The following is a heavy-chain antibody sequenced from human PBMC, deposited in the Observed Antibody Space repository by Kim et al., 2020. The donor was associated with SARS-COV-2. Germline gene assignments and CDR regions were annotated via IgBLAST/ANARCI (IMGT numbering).Heavy chain of an antibody. V-gene: IGHV3-13*04. CDR3: ARADVVVRGVIYYYYDID. CDR1: GFTFSSYD. CDR2: IGTAGGT. Sequence: GGSLRLSCAASGFTFSSYDMHWVRQATGKGLEWVSSIGTAGGTYYSGSAKGRFTISRENAKNSSYLQMNSLRAGDTAAEYCARADVVVRGVIYYYYDID. D-gene: IGHD3-10*01. J-gene: IGHJ6*03.